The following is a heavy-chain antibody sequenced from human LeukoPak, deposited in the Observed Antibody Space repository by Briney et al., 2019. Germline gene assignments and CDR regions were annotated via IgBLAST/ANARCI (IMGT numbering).Heavy chain of an antibody. D-gene: IGHD3-10*01. CDR2: INPNSGGT. CDR1: GYTFTAYF. J-gene: IGHJ4*02. CDR3: ARDIGNYYGSGSYWLS. V-gene: IGHV1-2*02. Sequence: GASVKVSCKASGYTFTAYFIHWVRQAPRQGLEWMGWINPNSGGTKYAQKFQGRVTMTRDTSISTAYMDLSSLRSDDTAVYYCARDIGNYYGSGSYWLSWGQGTLVIVSS.